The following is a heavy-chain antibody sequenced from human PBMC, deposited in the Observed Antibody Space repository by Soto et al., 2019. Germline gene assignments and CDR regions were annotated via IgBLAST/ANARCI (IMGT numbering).Heavy chain of an antibody. Sequence: QVQLVQSGAEVKKPGSSVKVSCKASGGTFSSYAISWVRQAPGQGLEWMGGIIPIFGTANYAQKFQGRVTXXAXEXXSTAYMELSSLRSEDTAVYYCARDNVVGGIMGFDYWGQGTLVTVSS. J-gene: IGHJ4*02. D-gene: IGHD1-26*01. V-gene: IGHV1-69*12. CDR1: GGTFSSYA. CDR3: ARDNVVGGIMGFDY. CDR2: IIPIFGTA.